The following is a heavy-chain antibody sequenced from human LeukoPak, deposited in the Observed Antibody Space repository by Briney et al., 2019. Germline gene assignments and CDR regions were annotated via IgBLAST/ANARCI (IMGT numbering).Heavy chain of an antibody. Sequence: SETLSLTCTVSGYSISSSYYWAWIRQPPGKGLEWIGSFYHNGDTYYNPSLKSRVTISLDTSKNHFSLKLSSVTAADTAVYYCARAKKRSGRSRNFYLDVWGKGTTVTVSS. D-gene: IGHD1-26*01. CDR2: FYHNGDT. V-gene: IGHV4-38-2*02. CDR1: GYSISSSYY. CDR3: ARAKKRSGRSRNFYLDV. J-gene: IGHJ6*03.